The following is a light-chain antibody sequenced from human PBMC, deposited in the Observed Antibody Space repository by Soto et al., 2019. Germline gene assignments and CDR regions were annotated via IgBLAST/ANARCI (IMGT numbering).Light chain of an antibody. J-gene: IGKJ5*01. CDR2: WAS. CDR3: QQYYSTPRA. CDR1: QSVLYSSDNKNY. Sequence: IVMTQSPDSLAVSLGERATINCKSSQSVLYSSDNKNYLAWYQQKAGQPPKLLIYWASTRESGVPDRFSGSGSGTDFTLTISSLQAGDVAVYYGQQYYSTPRAFGQGTLLEIK. V-gene: IGKV4-1*01.